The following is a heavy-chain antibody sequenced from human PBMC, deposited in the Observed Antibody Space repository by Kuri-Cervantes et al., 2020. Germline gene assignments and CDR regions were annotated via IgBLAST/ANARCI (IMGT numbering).Heavy chain of an antibody. D-gene: IGHD3-10*01. CDR3: AREGSRGVGY. J-gene: IGHJ4*02. CDR1: GGSISSSSYY. CDR2: IYYSGST. V-gene: IGHV4-39*07. Sequence: GSLRLSCTVSGGSISSSSYYWGWIRQPPGKGLEWIGSIYYSGSTYYNPSLKSRVTISVDTSKNQFSLKLSSVTAADTAVYYCAREGSRGVGYWGQGTLVTVSS.